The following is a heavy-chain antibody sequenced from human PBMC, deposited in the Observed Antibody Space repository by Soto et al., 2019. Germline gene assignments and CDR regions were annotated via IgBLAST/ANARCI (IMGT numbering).Heavy chain of an antibody. V-gene: IGHV1-2*04. CDR1: GYTFTGYY. Sequence: ASVKVSCKASGYTFTGYYMHWVRQAPGQGLEWMGWINPNSGGTNYAQKFQGWVTMTRDTSISTAYMELSRLRSDDTAVYYCASSGVVAGTYYGMDVWGQGTTVTAP. J-gene: IGHJ6*02. CDR3: ASSGVVAGTYYGMDV. CDR2: INPNSGGT. D-gene: IGHD6-19*01.